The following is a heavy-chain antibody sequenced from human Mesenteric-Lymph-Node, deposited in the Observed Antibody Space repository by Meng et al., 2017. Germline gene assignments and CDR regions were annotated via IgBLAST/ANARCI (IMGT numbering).Heavy chain of an antibody. CDR1: GGSMGNFY. V-gene: IGHV4-4*07. CDR2: IYLSGNT. CDR3: ASSGLIRGVIDY. Sequence: SETLSLTCTVSGGSMGNFYWTWIRQPAGKGLEWIGRIYLSGNTFYSPSLESRVTMSVDKSKNVFFLRLTSVTAADTAVYFCASSGLIRGVIDYWGQGTLVTVSS. D-gene: IGHD3-10*01. J-gene: IGHJ4*02.